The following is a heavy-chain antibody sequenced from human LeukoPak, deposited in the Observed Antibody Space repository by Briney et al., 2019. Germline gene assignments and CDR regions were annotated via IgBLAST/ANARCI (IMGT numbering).Heavy chain of an antibody. J-gene: IGHJ4*02. D-gene: IGHD2-2*01. CDR3: ARGDIVVVPAAKPHCYFDY. V-gene: IGHV4-59*12. CDR2: IYYSGST. Sequence: PSETLSLTCTVSGGSISSYYWSWIRQPPGKGLEWIGYIYYSGSTNYNPSLKSRVTISVDRSKNQFSLKLSSVTAADTAVYYCARGDIVVVPAAKPHCYFDYWGQGTLVTVSS. CDR1: GGSISSYY.